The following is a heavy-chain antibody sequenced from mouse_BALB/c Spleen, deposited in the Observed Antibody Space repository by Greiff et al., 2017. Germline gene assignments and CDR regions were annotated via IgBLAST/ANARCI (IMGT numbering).Heavy chain of an antibody. CDR2: ISYSGST. D-gene: IGHD1-2*01. CDR3: ARRFTTAHFDY. V-gene: IGHV3-2*02. Sequence: EVQLQQSGPGLVKPSQSLSLTCTVTGYSITSDYAWNWIRQFPGNKLEWMGYISYSGSTSYNPSLKSRISITRDTSKNQFFLQLNSVTTEDTATYYCARRFTTAHFDYWGQGTTLTVSS. CDR1: GYSITSDYA. J-gene: IGHJ2*01.